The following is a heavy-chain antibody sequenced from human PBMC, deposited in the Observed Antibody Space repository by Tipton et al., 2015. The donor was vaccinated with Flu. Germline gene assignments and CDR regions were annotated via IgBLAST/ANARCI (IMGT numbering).Heavy chain of an antibody. CDR3: AKAICERGDCLYWYFDL. D-gene: IGHD2-21*01. CDR2: ISDSGGST. J-gene: IGHJ2*01. CDR1: GFTFSSYA. Sequence: SLRLSCAASGFTFSSYAMSWVRQAPGKGLEWVSVISDSGGSTYYADSVKGRFTISRDNSKNTLYLQMNSLRAEDTAVYYCAKAICERGDCLYWYFDLWGRGTLVTVSS. V-gene: IGHV3-23*01.